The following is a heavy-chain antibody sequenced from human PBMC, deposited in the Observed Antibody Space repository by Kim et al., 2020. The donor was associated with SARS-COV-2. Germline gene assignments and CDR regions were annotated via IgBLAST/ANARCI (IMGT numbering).Heavy chain of an antibody. J-gene: IGHJ5*02. Sequence: SLKSRVTISVDTSKNQFSLKLSSVTAADTAVYYCARDALTEAAPYNWFDPWGQGTLVTVSS. D-gene: IGHD6-6*01. V-gene: IGHV4-31*02. CDR3: ARDALTEAAPYNWFDP.